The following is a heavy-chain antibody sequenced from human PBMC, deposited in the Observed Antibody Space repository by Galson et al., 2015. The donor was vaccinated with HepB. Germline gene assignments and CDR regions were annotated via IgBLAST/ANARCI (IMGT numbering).Heavy chain of an antibody. D-gene: IGHD6-19*01. CDR2: IKSKTDGGTT. J-gene: IGHJ5*02. V-gene: IGHV3-15*01. CDR3: TTTRYSRGWYLAAWFDP. CDR1: GFTFSNAW. Sequence: SLRLSCAASGFTFSNAWMSWVRQAPGKGLEWVGRIKSKTDGGTTDYAAPVKGRFTISRDDSKNTLYLQMNSLKTEDTAVYYCTTTRYSRGWYLAAWFDPWGQGTLVTVSS.